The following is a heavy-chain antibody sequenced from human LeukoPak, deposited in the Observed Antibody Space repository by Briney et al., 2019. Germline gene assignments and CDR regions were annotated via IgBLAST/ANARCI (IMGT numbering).Heavy chain of an antibody. CDR2: IRYDGSNK. J-gene: IGHJ4*02. CDR1: GFTFSSYG. V-gene: IGHV3-30*02. D-gene: IGHD5-18*01. Sequence: GGSLRLSCAASGFTFSSYGMHWVRQAPGKGLEWVAFIRYDGSNKYYADSVKGRFTISRDNSKNTLHLQMNSLRAEDTAVYYCAREPYYSYGYPLWGQGTLVTVSS. CDR3: AREPYYSYGYPL.